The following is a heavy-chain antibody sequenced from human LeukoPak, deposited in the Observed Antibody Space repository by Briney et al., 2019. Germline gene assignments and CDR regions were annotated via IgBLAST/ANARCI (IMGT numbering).Heavy chain of an antibody. D-gene: IGHD2-21*01. Sequence: GGSPRLSCAASGFIFNKAWMNWVRQAPGKGPERVGRIKSNNDGGTTDYASPVEGRFIISRDDSKNTIYLQMNRLIIDDTAIYYCTPVMVEDRGFWGQGTLVTVSS. CDR3: TPVMVEDRGF. CDR1: GFIFNKAW. CDR2: IKSNNDGGTT. J-gene: IGHJ4*02. V-gene: IGHV3-15*01.